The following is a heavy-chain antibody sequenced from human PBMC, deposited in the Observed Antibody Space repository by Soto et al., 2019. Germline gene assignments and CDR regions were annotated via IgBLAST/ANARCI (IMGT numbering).Heavy chain of an antibody. D-gene: IGHD2-2*02. CDR2: ISGSGGST. CDR3: AKVRRCSSTSCYMLGRGFYYYGMDV. Sequence: GGSLRLSCAASGFTFSSYAMSWVRQAPGKGLEWVSAISGSGGSTYYADSVKGRFTISRDNSKNTLYLQMNSLRAEDTAVYYCAKVRRCSSTSCYMLGRGFYYYGMDVWGQGTTVTVSS. J-gene: IGHJ6*02. V-gene: IGHV3-23*01. CDR1: GFTFSSYA.